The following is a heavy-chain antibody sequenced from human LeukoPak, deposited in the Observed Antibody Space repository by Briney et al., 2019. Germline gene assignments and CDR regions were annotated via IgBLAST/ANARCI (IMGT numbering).Heavy chain of an antibody. CDR1: GYTLTELS. V-gene: IGHV1-24*01. CDR3: ATPLAPGASSLIDY. CDR2: FDLEDGET. J-gene: IGHJ4*02. Sequence: ASVKVSCKVSGYTLTELSMHWVRQAPGKGLEWMGGFDLEDGETIYAQKFQGRVTMTEHTSTDTAYMELSSLRSEDTAVYYCATPLAPGASSLIDYWGQGTLVTVSS. D-gene: IGHD1-26*01.